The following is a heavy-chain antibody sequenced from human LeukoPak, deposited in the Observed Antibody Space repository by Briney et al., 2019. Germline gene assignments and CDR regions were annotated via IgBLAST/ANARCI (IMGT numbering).Heavy chain of an antibody. V-gene: IGHV3-48*01. CDR2: ISTSSSTI. Sequence: PGGSLRLSCAASGFSFSTYSMNWVRQAPGKGLEWVSYISTSSSTIYYADSVKGRFTISRGNAKNSLYLQMNSLRAEDTAVYYCVRRSGYDNYYYYYYMDVWGKGTTVTVSS. D-gene: IGHD5-12*01. J-gene: IGHJ6*03. CDR1: GFSFSTYS. CDR3: VRRSGYDNYYYYYYMDV.